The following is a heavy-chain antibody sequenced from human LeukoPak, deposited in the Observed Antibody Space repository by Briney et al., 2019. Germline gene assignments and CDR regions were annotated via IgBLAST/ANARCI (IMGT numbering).Heavy chain of an antibody. J-gene: IGHJ6*02. CDR3: AGDTGGYCSSTSCLNHYYGMDV. CDR1: GFTFTSSA. Sequence: VKVSCKASGFTFTSSAMQWVRQARGQRLEWIGWIVVGSGNTNYAQKFQERVTITRDMSTSTAYMELSSLRSEDTAVYYCAGDTGGYCSSTSCLNHYYGMDVWGQGTTVTVSS. CDR2: IVVGSGNT. D-gene: IGHD2-2*01. V-gene: IGHV1-58*02.